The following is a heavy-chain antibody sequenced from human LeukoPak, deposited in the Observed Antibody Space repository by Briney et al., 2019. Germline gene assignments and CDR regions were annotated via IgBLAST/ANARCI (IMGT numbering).Heavy chain of an antibody. Sequence: PGGSLRLSCAASGFTFSSYGMHWVRQAPGKGLEWVAVIWYDGSNKYYADSVKGRFTISRDNSKNTLYPQMSSLRAEETAVYYCAKDLSVEMASEARGFGGQGTLVTVSS. CDR2: IWYDGSNK. V-gene: IGHV3-33*06. J-gene: IGHJ4*02. CDR1: GFTFSSYG. D-gene: IGHD5-24*01. CDR3: AKDLSVEMASEARGF.